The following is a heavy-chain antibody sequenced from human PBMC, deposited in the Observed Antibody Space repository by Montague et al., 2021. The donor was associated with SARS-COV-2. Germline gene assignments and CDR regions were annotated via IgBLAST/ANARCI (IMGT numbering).Heavy chain of an antibody. CDR3: ARWGEYYDSPYYYYAMDV. J-gene: IGHJ6*02. CDR1: GGSISPYY. V-gene: IGHV4-59*12. Sequence: SETLSLTCTVSGGSISPYYWSWIRQSPGKGLECIGYTSYSGSTDYNPSLKSRVTISIATSKNQFSSKLSSVTAADTAVYYCARWGEYYDSPYYYYAMDVWGQGTTVTVSS. CDR2: TSYSGST. D-gene: IGHD3-3*01.